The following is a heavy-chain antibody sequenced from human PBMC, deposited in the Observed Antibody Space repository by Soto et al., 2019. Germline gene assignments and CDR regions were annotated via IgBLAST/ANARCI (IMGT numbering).Heavy chain of an antibody. CDR2: ISSSSSYI. V-gene: IGHV3-21*01. J-gene: IGHJ4*02. D-gene: IGHD5-18*01. CDR1: GFTFSSYS. Sequence: EVQLVESGGGLVKPGGPLRLSCAASGFTFSSYSMNWVRQAPGKGLEWVSSISSSSSYIYYADSVKGRFTISRDNAKNSRYLQMNSLRAEDTAVYYCARDQPGYSYGYGLGYWGQGTLVTVSS. CDR3: ARDQPGYSYGYGLGY.